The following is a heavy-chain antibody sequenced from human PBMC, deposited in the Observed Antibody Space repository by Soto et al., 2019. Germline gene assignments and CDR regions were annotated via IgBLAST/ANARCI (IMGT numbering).Heavy chain of an antibody. CDR3: ARHYYDSSVCPPGDY. V-gene: IGHV1-46*01. Sequence: ASVKVSCKASGYTFTSYYMHWVRQAPGQGLEWMGIINPSGGSTSYAQKFQGRVTMTRDTSTSTVYMELSSLRSEDTAVYFCARHYYDSSVCPPGDYWGQGTLVTVSS. D-gene: IGHD3-22*01. CDR1: GYTFTSYY. J-gene: IGHJ4*02. CDR2: INPSGGST.